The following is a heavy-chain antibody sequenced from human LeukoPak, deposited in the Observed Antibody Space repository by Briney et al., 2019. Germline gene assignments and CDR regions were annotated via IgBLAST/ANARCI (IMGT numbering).Heavy chain of an antibody. J-gene: IGHJ4*02. CDR3: ARGPPGGGVRFLEWL. Sequence: ASVKVSCKASGYTFTSYGISWVRQAPGQGLEWMGWISAYNGNTNYAQRPQGRVTMTTDTSTSTAYMELRSLRSDDKAVYYCARGPPGGGVRFLEWLWGQGTLVTVSS. D-gene: IGHD3-3*01. CDR1: GYTFTSYG. V-gene: IGHV1-18*01. CDR2: ISAYNGNT.